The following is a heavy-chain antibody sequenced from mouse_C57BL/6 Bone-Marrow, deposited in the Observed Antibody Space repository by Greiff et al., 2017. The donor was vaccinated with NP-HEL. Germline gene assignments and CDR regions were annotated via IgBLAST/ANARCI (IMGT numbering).Heavy chain of an antibody. CDR1: GFSFNTYA. D-gene: IGHD2-4*01. CDR2: IRSKSNNYAT. Sequence: EVQVVESGGGLVQPKGSLKLSCAASGFSFNTYAMNWVRQAPGKGLEWVARIRSKSNNYATYYADSVKDRFTISRDDSESMLYLQMNNLKTEDTAMYYCVRRRGKLRRRFAYWGQGTLVTVSA. J-gene: IGHJ3*01. CDR3: VRRRGKLRRRFAY. V-gene: IGHV10-1*01.